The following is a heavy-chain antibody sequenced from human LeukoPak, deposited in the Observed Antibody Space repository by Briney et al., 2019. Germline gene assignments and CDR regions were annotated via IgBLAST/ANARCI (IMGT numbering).Heavy chain of an antibody. V-gene: IGHV3-74*01. CDR2: INTDGRTT. CDR3: ARAGASGWYAAGWFDP. Sequence: PGGSLRLSCAASGFPFNNYWMHWVSQAPGKGLVWVSSINTDGRTTRYAASVQGRFTISRDNAKNTLYLQMNSLRVDDTAVYYCARAGASGWYAAGWFDPWGQGTLVTVSS. CDR1: GFPFNNYW. J-gene: IGHJ5*02. D-gene: IGHD6-19*01.